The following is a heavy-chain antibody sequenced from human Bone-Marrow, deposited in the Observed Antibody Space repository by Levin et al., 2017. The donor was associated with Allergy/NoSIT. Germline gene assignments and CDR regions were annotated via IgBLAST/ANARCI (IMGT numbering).Heavy chain of an antibody. V-gene: IGHV3-9*01. CDR1: GFTFDDYA. J-gene: IGHJ4*02. Sequence: SLKISCAASGFTFDDYAMHWVRQAPGKGLEWVSGISWNSGSIGYADSVKGRFTISRDNAKNSLYLQMNSLRAEDTALYYCAKASGIAVADTYDYWGQGTLVTVSS. CDR2: ISWNSGSI. D-gene: IGHD6-19*01. CDR3: AKASGIAVADTYDY.